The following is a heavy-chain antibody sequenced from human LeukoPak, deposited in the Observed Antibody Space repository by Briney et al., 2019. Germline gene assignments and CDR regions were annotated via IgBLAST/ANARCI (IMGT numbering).Heavy chain of an antibody. CDR3: ARPKGGSSSPVDY. Sequence: ASVKVSCKASGYTFTGYYMHWVRQAPGQGLEWMGRINPNNGATNYARKLLGRVTITGDTSISTAYLQWSSLKASDTAMYYCARPKGGSSSPVDYWGQGTLVTVSS. CDR1: GYTFTGYY. J-gene: IGHJ4*02. CDR2: INPNNGAT. V-gene: IGHV1-2*06. D-gene: IGHD6-6*01.